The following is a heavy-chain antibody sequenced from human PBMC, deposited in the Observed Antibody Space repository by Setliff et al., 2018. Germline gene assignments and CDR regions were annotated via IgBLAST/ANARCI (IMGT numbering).Heavy chain of an antibody. CDR3: AGGQPLVRKYYYYMDV. CDR1: GGTFRNYA. CDR2: IIAILGTA. V-gene: IGHV1-69*13. Sequence: ASVKVSCKASGGTFRNYAVSWVRQAPGQGLEWMGGIIAILGTANYAQKFQGRVTITADESTSTAYMELSSLRSEDTAVYYCAGGQPLVRKYYYYMDVWGKGTTVTVSS. J-gene: IGHJ6*03. D-gene: IGHD3-10*01.